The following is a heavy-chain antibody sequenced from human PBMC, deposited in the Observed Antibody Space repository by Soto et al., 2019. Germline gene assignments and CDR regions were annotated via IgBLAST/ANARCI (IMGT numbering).Heavy chain of an antibody. CDR3: ARDWGSDPSF. V-gene: IGHV3-74*01. CDR1: GFTFSRYW. D-gene: IGHD3-16*01. CDR2: INDDGRIT. Sequence: GGSLRLSCAASGFTFSRYWMHWVRQAPGKGLVWVSRINDDGRITTYADSVQGRFTISRDNAKNTLYLQMNSLRAEDTAVYYCARDWGSDPSFWGQGTLVTVSS. J-gene: IGHJ4*02.